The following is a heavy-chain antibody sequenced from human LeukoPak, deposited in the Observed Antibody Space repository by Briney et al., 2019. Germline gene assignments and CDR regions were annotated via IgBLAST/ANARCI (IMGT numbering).Heavy chain of an antibody. CDR2: IYYSGST. D-gene: IGHD3-10*01. CDR1: GGSISSYY. CDR3: ASHSLTRPVDY. Sequence: SETLSLTCTVSGGSISSYYWSWIRQPPGKGLEWIGYIYYSGSTNYNPSLKSRVTISVDTSKNQFSLKLSSETAADTAVYYCASHSLTRPVDYWGQGTLVTVSS. V-gene: IGHV4-59*08. J-gene: IGHJ4*02.